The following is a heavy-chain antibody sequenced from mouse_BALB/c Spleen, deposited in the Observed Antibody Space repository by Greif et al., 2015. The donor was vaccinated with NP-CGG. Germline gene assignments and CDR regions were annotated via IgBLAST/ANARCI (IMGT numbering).Heavy chain of an antibody. CDR2: ISSGSSTI. CDR3: AITTATGAWFAY. CDR1: GFTFSSFG. J-gene: IGHJ3*01. Sequence: EVQRVESGGGLVQPGGSRKLSCAASGFTFSSFGMHWVRQAPEKGLEWVAYISSGSSTIYYADTEKGRFTISRDNPKNTLFLQMTSLRSEDTAMYYCAITTATGAWFAYWGQGTLVTVSA. V-gene: IGHV5-17*02. D-gene: IGHD1-2*01.